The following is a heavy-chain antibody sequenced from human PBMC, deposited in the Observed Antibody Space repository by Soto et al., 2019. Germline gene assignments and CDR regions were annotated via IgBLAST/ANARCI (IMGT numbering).Heavy chain of an antibody. Sequence: QVQLVESGGGLVKPGGSLRLSCAASGFTFSDFYMSWIRLAPGKGLEWISYISKSGDTMQYADSVKGRFSIPWDNAKNSLYLQMHSLGADDTAVYYCARGSGYFDSWGQGTLATVSS. CDR2: ISKSGDTM. J-gene: IGHJ4*02. CDR3: ARGSGYFDS. V-gene: IGHV3-11*01. CDR1: GFTFSDFY.